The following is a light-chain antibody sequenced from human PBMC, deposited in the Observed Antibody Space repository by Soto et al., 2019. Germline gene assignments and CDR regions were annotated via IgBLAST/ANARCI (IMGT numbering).Light chain of an antibody. CDR2: GNS. CDR1: SSNNGAGYD. CDR3: QSYDSSLSGFVV. Sequence: QSVLTQAPSVSGAPGQRVTISCTGSSSNNGAGYDVHWYQQLPGTAPKLLIYGNSNRPSGVPDRFSGSKSGTSASLAITGLQAEDEADYYCQSYDSSLSGFVVFGGGTQLTVL. J-gene: IGLJ2*01. V-gene: IGLV1-40*01.